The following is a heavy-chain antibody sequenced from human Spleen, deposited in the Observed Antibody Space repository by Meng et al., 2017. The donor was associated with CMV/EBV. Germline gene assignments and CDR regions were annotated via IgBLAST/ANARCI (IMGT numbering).Heavy chain of an antibody. CDR1: SFGSGRYF. CDR3: ARTSRSRRYWGGDYFDL. J-gene: IGHJ4*02. Sequence: SFGSGRYFWSWIRHHPGKGLEWIGYIYHSGSNSYNPTPRGRASMSLDTSKSHFSLKLTSVTAADTAIYYCARTSRSRRYWGGDYFDLWGQGTLVTVSS. D-gene: IGHD2-15*01. CDR2: IYHSGSN. V-gene: IGHV4-31*02.